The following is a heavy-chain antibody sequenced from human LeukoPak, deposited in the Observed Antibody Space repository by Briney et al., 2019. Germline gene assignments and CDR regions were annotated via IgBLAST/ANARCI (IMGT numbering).Heavy chain of an antibody. CDR1: GYSISSGYY. CDR3: ANLAVHDY. J-gene: IGHJ4*02. Sequence: PSETLSLTCAVSGYSISSGYYWGWIRQPPGKGLEWIGSIYHSGSTYYNPSLKSRVTISVDTSKNQFSLKLSSVTAADTAVYYCANLAVHDYWGQGTLVTASS. D-gene: IGHD6-19*01. CDR2: IYHSGST. V-gene: IGHV4-38-2*01.